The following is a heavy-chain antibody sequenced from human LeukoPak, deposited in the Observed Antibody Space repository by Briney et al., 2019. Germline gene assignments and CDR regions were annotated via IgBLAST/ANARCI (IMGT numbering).Heavy chain of an antibody. CDR2: IYYYGST. CDR3: ARVNCGDYFGDFDY. Sequence: PSASLSLACTVSGRSISSGGYGWSWLRQRPGVGLEWFGYIYYYGSTYYNPTLKSQGPMSLDTSQTQFSLKLSSVTAADTAVYCCARVNCGDYFGDFDYWGQGTLVTVSS. V-gene: IGHV4-31*01. CDR1: GRSISSGGYG. J-gene: IGHJ4*02. D-gene: IGHD4-17*01.